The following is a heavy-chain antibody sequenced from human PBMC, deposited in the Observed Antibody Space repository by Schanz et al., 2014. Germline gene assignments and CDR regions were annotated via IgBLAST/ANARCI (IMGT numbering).Heavy chain of an antibody. V-gene: IGHV3-30*18. J-gene: IGHJ4*02. CDR3: AKDTGYCHGGACYCFEY. CDR2: ISYDGNNE. Sequence: QVHLVESGGGVVQPGRSLRLSCTGSRFTISRNPIHWVRQAPGKGLEWVAVISYDGNNEDYADSVKGRFSISRDNSQNTLYLQMDSLRPEDTAVYFCAKDTGYCHGGACYCFEYWGLGILVTVSS. CDR1: RFTISRNP. D-gene: IGHD2-8*02.